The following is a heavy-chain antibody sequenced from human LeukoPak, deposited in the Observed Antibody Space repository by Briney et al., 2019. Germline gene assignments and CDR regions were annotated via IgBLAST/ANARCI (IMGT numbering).Heavy chain of an antibody. J-gene: IGHJ4*02. Sequence: ASVKVSCKAPGYTLSKLSIHWVRQPSGKGLEWMGAFDPEDGETIYAQEFQGRAAMTADTSTDTAYMELSGLTSDDTAVYYCVTDPYTTTDDNNFEPQGAYWGQGTLVTVSS. CDR3: VTDPYTTTDDNNFEPQGAY. D-gene: IGHD5-24*01. CDR2: FDPEDGET. CDR1: GYTLSKLS. V-gene: IGHV1-24*01.